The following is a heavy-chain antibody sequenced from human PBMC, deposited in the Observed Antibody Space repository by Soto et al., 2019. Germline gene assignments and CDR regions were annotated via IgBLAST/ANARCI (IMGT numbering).Heavy chain of an antibody. J-gene: IGHJ3*02. V-gene: IGHV4-39*01. D-gene: IGHD3-22*01. CDR1: GGSISSSDYY. Sequence: TSETLSLTCPVSGGSISSSDYYWGWIRQPPGKGLERIGSIYYSGSTYYNPSLKSRVTISVDTSKNQFSLKLSSVTAADTAVYYCAGTYYYDSSGYYAIYAFDIWGQGTMVTVSS. CDR2: IYYSGST. CDR3: AGTYYYDSSGYYAIYAFDI.